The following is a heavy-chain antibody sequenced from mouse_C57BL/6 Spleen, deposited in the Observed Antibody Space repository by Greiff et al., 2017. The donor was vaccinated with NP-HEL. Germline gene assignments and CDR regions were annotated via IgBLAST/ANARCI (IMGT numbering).Heavy chain of an antibody. CDR1: GFTFSSYA. J-gene: IGHJ4*01. D-gene: IGHD1-1*01. CDR2: ISDGGSYT. Sequence: EVMLVESGGGLVKPGGSLKLSCAASGFTFSSYAMSWVRQTPEKRLEWVATISDGGSYTYYPDNVKGRFTISRDNAKNNLYLQMSHLKSEDTAMYYCARMGITTVVGAMDYWGQGTSVTVSS. V-gene: IGHV5-4*03. CDR3: ARMGITTVVGAMDY.